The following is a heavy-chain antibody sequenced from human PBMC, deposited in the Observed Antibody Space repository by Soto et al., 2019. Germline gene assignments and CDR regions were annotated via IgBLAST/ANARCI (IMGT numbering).Heavy chain of an antibody. D-gene: IGHD3-22*01. Sequence: GESLKISCRSSGYRFTTSWIGWVRQMPGKGLEWMGTIYPGDSDTRYSPSFQGQVTISADKSMGTAYLQWGSLRASDTAIYYCAISGYSSHGMDVWGQGTTVTVSS. V-gene: IGHV5-51*01. J-gene: IGHJ6*02. CDR3: AISGYSSHGMDV. CDR2: IYPGDSDT. CDR1: GYRFTTSW.